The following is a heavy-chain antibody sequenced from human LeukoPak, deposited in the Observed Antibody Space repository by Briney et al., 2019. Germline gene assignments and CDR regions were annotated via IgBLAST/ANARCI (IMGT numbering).Heavy chain of an antibody. V-gene: IGHV3-30*18. CDR2: ISYDGSNK. CDR1: GFTFSTYW. Sequence: PGGSLRLSCAASGFTFSTYWMHWVRQAPGKGLEWVAVISYDGSNKYYADSVKGRFTISRDNSKNTLYLQMNSLRAEDTAVYYCAKDSRSGNPIDYWGQGTLVTVSS. CDR3: AKDSRSGNPIDY. J-gene: IGHJ4*02. D-gene: IGHD3-10*01.